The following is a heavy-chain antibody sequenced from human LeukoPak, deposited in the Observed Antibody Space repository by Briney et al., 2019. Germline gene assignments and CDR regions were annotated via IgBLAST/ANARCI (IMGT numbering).Heavy chain of an antibody. D-gene: IGHD2-2*01. J-gene: IGHJ4*02. V-gene: IGHV1-24*01. CDR2: FDPEDGET. CDR3: ATVVVPAAPLDY. CDR1: GYTLTELS. Sequence: ASVKGSCKVSGYTLTELSMHWVRQAPGKGLEWMGGFDPEDGETIYAQKFQGRVTMTEDTSTDTAYMELSSLRSEDTAVYYCATVVVPAAPLDYWGQGTLVTVSS.